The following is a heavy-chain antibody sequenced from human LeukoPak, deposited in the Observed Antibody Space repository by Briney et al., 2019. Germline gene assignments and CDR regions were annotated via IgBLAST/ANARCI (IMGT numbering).Heavy chain of an antibody. CDR3: SRVGYTPVAGPGDY. J-gene: IGHJ4*02. CDR2: ISAYKGNA. V-gene: IGHV1-18*01. Sequence: ASVRVSSKASGYTFTSYGISWGRQGPGQGGGRVGWISAYKGNANYTQKLQGGGTITTDTATSTAYMELRSLSSDDTAVYYCSRVGYTPVAGPGDYWGQGTLVTVS. D-gene: IGHD6-19*01. CDR1: GYTFTSYG.